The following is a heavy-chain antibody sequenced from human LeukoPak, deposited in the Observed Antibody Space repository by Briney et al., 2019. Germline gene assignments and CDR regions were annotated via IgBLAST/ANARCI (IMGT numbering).Heavy chain of an antibody. Sequence: PSETLSLTCTVSGGSISSYYWSWIRQPAGKGLEWIGYIYYSGSTNYNPSLKSRVTISVDTSKNQFSLKLSSVTAADTAVYYCARDSGGAGNNWFDPWGQGTLVTVSS. CDR3: ARDSGGAGNNWFDP. D-gene: IGHD2-21*01. CDR2: IYYSGST. J-gene: IGHJ5*02. CDR1: GGSISSYY. V-gene: IGHV4-59*01.